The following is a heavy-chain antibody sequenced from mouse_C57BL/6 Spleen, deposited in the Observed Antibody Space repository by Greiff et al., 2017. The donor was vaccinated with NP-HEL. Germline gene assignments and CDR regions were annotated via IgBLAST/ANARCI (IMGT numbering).Heavy chain of an antibody. CDR2: IDPSDSYT. Sequence: QVQLQQPGAELVRPGTSVKLSCKASGYTFTSYWMHWVKQRPGQGLEWIGVIDPSDSYTNYNQKFKGKATLTVDTSSSTAYMQLSSLTSEDSAVYYCATNSSGYWFAYWGKGTLVTVSA. CDR1: GYTFTSYW. J-gene: IGHJ3*01. V-gene: IGHV1-59*01. D-gene: IGHD3-2*02. CDR3: ATNSSGYWFAY.